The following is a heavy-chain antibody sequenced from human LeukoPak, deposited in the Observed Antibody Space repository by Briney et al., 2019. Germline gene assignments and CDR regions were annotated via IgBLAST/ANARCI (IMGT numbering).Heavy chain of an antibody. Sequence: GASVKVSCKASGYTFTSYDINWVRQATGQGLEWMGWMNPNSGNTNCAQKLQGRVTMTTDTSTSTAYMELRSLRSDDTAVYYCARTRIAVAGSEVDYWGQGTLVTVSS. CDR2: MNPNSGNT. CDR1: GYTFTSYD. D-gene: IGHD6-19*01. V-gene: IGHV1-18*01. J-gene: IGHJ4*02. CDR3: ARTRIAVAGSEVDY.